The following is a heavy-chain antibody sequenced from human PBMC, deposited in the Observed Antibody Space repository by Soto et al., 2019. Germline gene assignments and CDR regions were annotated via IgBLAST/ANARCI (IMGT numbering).Heavy chain of an antibody. D-gene: IGHD3-9*01. V-gene: IGHV2-5*02. CDR3: AHRPSVRYFESDEDGPFDY. Sequence: SGPTLLNPTQNLTLTCTFSGFSLSTSGLGVGWIRQPPGKALEWLALIYWDDDKRYSPSLKSTLTITKDTSKNQVVLTMTNRDPVDTATYYCAHRPSVRYFESDEDGPFDYWGQGTLVTVSS. J-gene: IGHJ4*02. CDR1: GFSLSTSGLG. CDR2: IYWDDDK.